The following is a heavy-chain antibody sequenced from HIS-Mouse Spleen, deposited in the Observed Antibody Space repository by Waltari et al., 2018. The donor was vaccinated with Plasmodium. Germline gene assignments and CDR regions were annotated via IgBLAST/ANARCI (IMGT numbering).Heavy chain of an antibody. Sequence: VQLVQSGAAVKKPGAPVNVPCRASGYTFTGHYVHWVRQAPGQGLEWMGWINPNSGGTNYAQKFQGRVTMTRDTSISTAYMELSRLRSDDTAVYYCATKGGSSSDYWGQGTLVTVSS. CDR1: GYTFTGHY. J-gene: IGHJ4*02. CDR3: ATKGGSSSDY. D-gene: IGHD6-6*01. CDR2: INPNSGGT. V-gene: IGHV1-2*02.